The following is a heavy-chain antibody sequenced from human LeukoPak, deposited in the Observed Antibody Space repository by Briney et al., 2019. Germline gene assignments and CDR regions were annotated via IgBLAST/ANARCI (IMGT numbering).Heavy chain of an antibody. CDR2: ISSSGSTI. Sequence: GGSLRLSCAASGFTFSDYYMSWIRQAPGKGLEWVSYISSSGSTIYYADSVKGRFTISRDNAKNSLYLQMNSLRAEDTAVYYCARGAAAGTYYYYYMDVWGKGTTVTVSS. J-gene: IGHJ6*03. D-gene: IGHD6-13*01. V-gene: IGHV3-11*04. CDR3: ARGAAAGTYYYYYMDV. CDR1: GFTFSDYY.